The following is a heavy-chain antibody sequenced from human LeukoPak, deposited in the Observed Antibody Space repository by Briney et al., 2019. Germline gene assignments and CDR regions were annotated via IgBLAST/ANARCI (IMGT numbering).Heavy chain of an antibody. CDR2: ISGSGGST. Sequence: GGSLRLSCAASGFTFSSYTMSWVRQAPGKGLEWVSAISGSGGSTYYADSVKGRFTISRDNSKNTLYLQMNSLRAEDTAVYYCAKGDIVVVPAAYFDYWGQGTLVTVSS. D-gene: IGHD2-2*01. J-gene: IGHJ4*02. CDR3: AKGDIVVVPAAYFDY. CDR1: GFTFSSYT. V-gene: IGHV3-23*01.